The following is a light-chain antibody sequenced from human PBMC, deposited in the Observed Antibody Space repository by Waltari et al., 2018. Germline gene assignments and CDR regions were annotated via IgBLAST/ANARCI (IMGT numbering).Light chain of an antibody. J-gene: IGLJ1*01. Sequence: QSALTQPASVSGSPGQSITISCTGTSSDVGNYNLVSWYQQRPGKAPKLMIYESCQRPSGFSNRFSGSKSGNTASLTISGLQPEDETDYYCCSYAGHSTYVFGTGTKVTVL. CDR2: ESC. CDR1: SSDVGNYNL. V-gene: IGLV2-23*01. CDR3: CSYAGHSTYV.